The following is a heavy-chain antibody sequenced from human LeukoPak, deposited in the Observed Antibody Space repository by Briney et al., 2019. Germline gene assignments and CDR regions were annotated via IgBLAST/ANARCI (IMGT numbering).Heavy chain of an antibody. D-gene: IGHD4-17*01. Sequence: ASVKVSCKASGYTLTGYYMHWVRQAPEQGLEWMGWINPNSGVTKNAQKFNGRVTMTRDTSINTVYMELSRLRSDDTAVYYCATTAQRAYGDYVVEYWGPGTLVTVSS. CDR3: ATTAQRAYGDYVVEY. V-gene: IGHV1-2*02. CDR1: GYTLTGYY. CDR2: INPNSGVT. J-gene: IGHJ4*02.